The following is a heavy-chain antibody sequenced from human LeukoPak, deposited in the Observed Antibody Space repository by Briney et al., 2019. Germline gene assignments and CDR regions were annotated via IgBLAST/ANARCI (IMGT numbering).Heavy chain of an antibody. CDR1: GGSISSSSYY. Sequence: PSETLSFTCTVSGGSISSSSYYWGWIRQPPGKGLEWIGSIYYSGSTYYNPSLKSRVTISVDTSKNQFSLKLSSVTAADTAVYYCARVTSSSSLDYWGQGTLVTVSS. CDR3: ARVTSSSSLDY. D-gene: IGHD6-6*01. V-gene: IGHV4-39*01. CDR2: IYYSGST. J-gene: IGHJ4*02.